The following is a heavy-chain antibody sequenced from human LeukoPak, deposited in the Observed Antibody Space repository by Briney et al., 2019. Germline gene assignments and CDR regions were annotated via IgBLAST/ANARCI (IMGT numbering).Heavy chain of an antibody. Sequence: GGSLRLSCAAAGFTFSDYGMNWVRQAPGKGLEWVSGISGSGISTYYADSVKGRFTISRDNSKNTLYLQMNSLRPEDTAVYYCAKVAKYYYGSETYYFFEHWGQGTPVTASS. D-gene: IGHD3-10*01. J-gene: IGHJ4*02. CDR1: GFTFSDYG. V-gene: IGHV3-23*01. CDR2: ISGSGIST. CDR3: AKVAKYYYGSETYYFFEH.